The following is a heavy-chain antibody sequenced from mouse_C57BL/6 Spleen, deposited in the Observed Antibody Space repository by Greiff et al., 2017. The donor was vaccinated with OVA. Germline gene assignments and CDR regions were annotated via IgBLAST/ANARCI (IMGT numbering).Heavy chain of an antibody. CDR1: GYTFTSYW. CDR3: TGSYSNPAWFAY. CDR2: IYPGNGDT. D-gene: IGHD2-5*01. J-gene: IGHJ3*01. V-gene: IGHV1-5*01. Sequence: VQLQQSGTVLARPGASVKLSCKTSGYTFTSYWMRWVKQRPGQGLEWIGAIYPGNGDTSYNEKFKGKAKLTAVTSASTAYMELSSLTNEDSAVYCCTGSYSNPAWFAYWGQGTLVTVSA.